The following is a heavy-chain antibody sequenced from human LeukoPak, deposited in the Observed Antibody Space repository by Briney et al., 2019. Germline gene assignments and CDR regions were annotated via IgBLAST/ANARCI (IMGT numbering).Heavy chain of an antibody. Sequence: PGGSLRLSCEGSGFTFSSYAMSWVRQAQGKGLEWVSSNSGSGGSRYYGDSVKGRFTVFRDNSRNTLYLQMNSLRAEDTAVYYCARDELSDTNGHRYGTNFDHWGQGTLVTVSS. J-gene: IGHJ4*02. V-gene: IGHV3-23*01. D-gene: IGHD5-18*01. CDR3: ARDELSDTNGHRYGTNFDH. CDR2: NSGSGGSR. CDR1: GFTFSSYA.